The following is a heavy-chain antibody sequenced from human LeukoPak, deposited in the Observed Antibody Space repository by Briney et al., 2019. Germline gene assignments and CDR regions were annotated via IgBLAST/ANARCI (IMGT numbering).Heavy chain of an antibody. CDR2: ISGSGGST. V-gene: IGHV3-23*01. J-gene: IGHJ4*02. Sequence: GGTLRLSCAASGFTFSSYGMSWVRQAPGKGLEWVSAISGSGGSTYYADSVKGRFTISRDNSKNTLYLQMNSLRAEDTAVYYCAKSTGYSGYDRLIDYWGQGTLVTVSS. CDR1: GFTFSSYG. CDR3: AKSTGYSGYDRLIDY. D-gene: IGHD5-12*01.